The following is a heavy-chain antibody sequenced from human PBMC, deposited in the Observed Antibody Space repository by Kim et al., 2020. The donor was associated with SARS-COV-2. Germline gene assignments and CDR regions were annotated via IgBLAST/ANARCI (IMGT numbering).Heavy chain of an antibody. Sequence: GGSLRLSCADSGFTFTNAWMTWVRQAPGKGLEWVGRIKTKAEGGTLDYGAAVKGRFTISRDDSKDTLYLQMNSLETEDTGVYNGSTEQGSISRYYYVMKARGQATAVAISS. CDR2: IKTKAEGGTL. J-gene: IGHJ6*02. CDR3: STEQGSISRYYYVMKA. D-gene: IGHD6-6*01. V-gene: IGHV3-15*01. CDR1: GFTFTNAW.